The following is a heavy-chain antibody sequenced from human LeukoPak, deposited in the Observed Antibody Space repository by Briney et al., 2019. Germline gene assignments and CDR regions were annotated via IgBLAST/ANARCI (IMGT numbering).Heavy chain of an antibody. CDR2: ISSSTYI. CDR1: GFTFSSYN. CDR3: ARGLRFDLYYYMDV. J-gene: IGHJ6*03. Sequence: GGSLRLSCAASGFTFSSYNMNWVRQAPGKGLQWVSSISSSTYIYYADSLKGRFTISRDNAKNSLYLQMNSLRAEDTAVYYCARGLRFDLYYYMDVWGRGTTVTVSS. V-gene: IGHV3-21*01. D-gene: IGHD2-15*01.